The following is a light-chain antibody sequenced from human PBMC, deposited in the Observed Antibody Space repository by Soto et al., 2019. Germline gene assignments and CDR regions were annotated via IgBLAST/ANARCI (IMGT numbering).Light chain of an antibody. CDR3: SSYTTSTSFIL. J-gene: IGLJ2*01. V-gene: IGLV2-14*01. CDR2: EVR. CDR1: MRDVGGYNL. Sequence: QSVLTQPASVSGSPGQSITISCAGTMRDVGGYNLVSWYQQHPGRAPQLILYEVRNRPSGISFRFSGSKSGNTASLTISGLQAEDEADYYCSSYTTSTSFILFGGGTKLTVL.